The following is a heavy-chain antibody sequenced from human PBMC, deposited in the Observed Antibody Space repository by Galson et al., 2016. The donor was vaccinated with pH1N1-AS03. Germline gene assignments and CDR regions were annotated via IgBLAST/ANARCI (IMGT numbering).Heavy chain of an antibody. CDR2: ISSSSRAI. CDR1: GFTFSTYT. V-gene: IGHV3-48*02. D-gene: IGHD6-19*01. CDR3: ARGLYSSGWYLGY. Sequence: SLRLSCAASGFTFSTYTMNWVRLAPGKGLEWISYISSSSRAIYYADSVKGRFTISRDNANNALHLQMNSLRDEDTAIYYCARGLYSSGWYLGYWGQGTLVTVSS. J-gene: IGHJ4*02.